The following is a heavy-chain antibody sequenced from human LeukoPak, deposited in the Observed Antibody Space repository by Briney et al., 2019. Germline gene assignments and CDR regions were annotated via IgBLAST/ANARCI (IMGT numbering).Heavy chain of an antibody. CDR2: IYHSGST. CDR3: AKGSRYYYYYMDV. J-gene: IGHJ6*03. CDR1: GYSISSGYY. Sequence: PSETLSLTCAVSGYSISSGYYWGWIRQPPGKGLEWIGSIYHSGSTYYNPSLKSRVTISVDTSKNQFSLKLSSVTAADTAVYCCAKGSRYYYYYMDVWGKGTTVTVSS. V-gene: IGHV4-38-2*01.